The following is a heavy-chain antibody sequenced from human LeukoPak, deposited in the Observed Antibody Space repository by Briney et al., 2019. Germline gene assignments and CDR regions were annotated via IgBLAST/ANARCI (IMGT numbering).Heavy chain of an antibody. CDR2: IKQDGSEK. CDR3: ARDRTGDSGSYYGYWFDP. D-gene: IGHD1-26*01. Sequence: GGSLRLSCAASGFTYSSYWMSWVRQAPGKGLEWVANIKQDGSEKYYVDSVKGRFTISRDNAKNSLYLQMNSLRAEDTAVYYCARDRTGDSGSYYGYWFDPWGQGTLVTVSS. CDR1: GFTYSSYW. V-gene: IGHV3-7*01. J-gene: IGHJ5*02.